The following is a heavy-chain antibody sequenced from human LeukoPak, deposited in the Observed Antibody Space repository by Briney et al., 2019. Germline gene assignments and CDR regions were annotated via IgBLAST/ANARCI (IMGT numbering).Heavy chain of an antibody. Sequence: SETLSPTCTVSGGSISSYYWSWIRQPPGKGLEWIGYIYYRGSTNYNPSLKSRVTISVDTSKNQFSLKLSSVTAADTAVYYCARIPDNSGWEIYFDYWGQGTLVTVSS. V-gene: IGHV4-59*01. J-gene: IGHJ4*02. CDR1: GGSISSYY. CDR2: IYYRGST. CDR3: ARIPDNSGWEIYFDY. D-gene: IGHD6-19*01.